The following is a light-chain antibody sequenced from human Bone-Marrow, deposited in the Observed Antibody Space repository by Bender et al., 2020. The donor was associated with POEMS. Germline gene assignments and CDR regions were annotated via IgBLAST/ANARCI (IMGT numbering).Light chain of an antibody. CDR2: SSH. Sequence: QSVLTQPPSASGTPGQRVTISCSGGSSTIGAHAVNWYQHLPGTAPKLLIYSSHRRPSEVPDRFSGSRSGTSASLTISGLQAEDEADYYCCSYAGSYTYVFGTGTKVTV. J-gene: IGLJ1*01. CDR1: SSTIGAHA. CDR3: CSYAGSYTYV. V-gene: IGLV1-44*01.